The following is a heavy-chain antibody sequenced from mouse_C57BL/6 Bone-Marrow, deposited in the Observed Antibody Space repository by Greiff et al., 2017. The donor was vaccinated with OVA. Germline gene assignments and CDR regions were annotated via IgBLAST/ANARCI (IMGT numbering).Heavy chain of an antibody. J-gene: IGHJ4*01. Sequence: VQLQQSGTVLARPGASVKMSCTTSGYTFTSYWMHWVKQRPGQGLEWIGAIYPGNSDTSYNQKFKGKAKLTAVTSASTAYMELSSLTKEDSAVYYCTRRGNYDYAMDYWGQGTSVTVSS. CDR1: GYTFTSYW. D-gene: IGHD2-1*01. CDR2: IYPGNSDT. V-gene: IGHV1-5*01. CDR3: TRRGNYDYAMDY.